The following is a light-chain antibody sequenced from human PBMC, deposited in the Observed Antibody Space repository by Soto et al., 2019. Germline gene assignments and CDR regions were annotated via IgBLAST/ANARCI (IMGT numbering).Light chain of an antibody. V-gene: IGKV3-11*01. Sequence: EIVLTQSPAPLSLSPGGRATLSCRASQSVGSFLAWYQQKPGQAPRLLIYDTSIRATGIPARFSGSGSGTDFTLTISSLEPEDFAVYYCQQRNSWPPTFTFGQGTRLEIK. J-gene: IGKJ5*01. CDR1: QSVGSF. CDR3: QQRNSWPPTFT. CDR2: DTS.